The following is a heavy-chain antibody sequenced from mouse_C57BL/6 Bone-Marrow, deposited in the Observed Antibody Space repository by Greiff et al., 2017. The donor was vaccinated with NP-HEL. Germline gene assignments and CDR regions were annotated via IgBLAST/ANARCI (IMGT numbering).Heavy chain of an antibody. J-gene: IGHJ4*01. Sequence: QVHVKQSGAELARPGASVKLSCKASGYTFTSYGISWVKQRTGQGLEWIGEIYPRSGNTYYNEKFKGKATLTADKSSSTAYMELRSLKSEDSAVYFCARGGLLLYYYAMDYWGQGTSVTVSS. CDR2: IYPRSGNT. D-gene: IGHD1-1*01. V-gene: IGHV1-81*01. CDR1: GYTFTSYG. CDR3: ARGGLLLYYYAMDY.